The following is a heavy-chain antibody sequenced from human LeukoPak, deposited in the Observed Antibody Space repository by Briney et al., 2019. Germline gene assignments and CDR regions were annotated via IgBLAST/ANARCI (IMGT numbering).Heavy chain of an antibody. CDR1: GFTFSEYW. Sequence: GGSLRLSCAASGFTFSEYWMSWVRQVPGKGLEWVANMKQDGSEIYYVDSVKGRFTISRDNAKNSLFLLMNSLRVDDTAVYYCARDKVSGPTLLDYWGQGTLVTVSS. V-gene: IGHV3-7*01. D-gene: IGHD5/OR15-5a*01. CDR3: ARDKVSGPTLLDY. CDR2: MKQDGSEI. J-gene: IGHJ4*02.